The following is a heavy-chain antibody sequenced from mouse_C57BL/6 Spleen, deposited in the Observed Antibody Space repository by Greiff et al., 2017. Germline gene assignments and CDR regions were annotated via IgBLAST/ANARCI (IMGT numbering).Heavy chain of an antibody. CDR3: TMSYYGSSTGFAY. Sequence: QVQLQQSGAELVRPGASVTLSCKASGYTFTDYEMHWVKQTPVHGLEWIGAIDPETGGTAYNQKFKGKAILTADKSSSTAYMELRSLTSEDSAVYYCTMSYYGSSTGFAYWGQGTLVTVS. CDR2: IDPETGGT. V-gene: IGHV1-15*01. CDR1: GYTFTDYE. J-gene: IGHJ3*01. D-gene: IGHD1-1*01.